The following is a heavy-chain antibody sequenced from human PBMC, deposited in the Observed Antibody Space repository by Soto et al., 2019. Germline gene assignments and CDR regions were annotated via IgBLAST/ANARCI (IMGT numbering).Heavy chain of an antibody. CDR3: AREGVAIFGVVIESTFDY. CDR2: ISSSGSTI. V-gene: IGHV3-48*03. D-gene: IGHD3-3*01. CDR1: GFTFSSYE. Sequence: GGSLRLSCAASGFTFSSYEMNWVRQAPGKGLEWGSYISSSGSTIYYADSVKGRFTISGDNAKNSLYLQMNSLRAEDTAVYYCAREGVAIFGVVIESTFDYWGQGTLVTVSS. J-gene: IGHJ4*02.